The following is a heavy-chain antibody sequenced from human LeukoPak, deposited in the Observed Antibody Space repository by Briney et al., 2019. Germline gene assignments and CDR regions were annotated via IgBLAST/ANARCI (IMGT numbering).Heavy chain of an antibody. D-gene: IGHD3-16*02. Sequence: GGSLRLSCAASGFTFSSYWMSWVRQAPGKGLEWVANIKQDGSEKYYVDSVKGRFTISRDNAKNSLYLQMNSLRAEDTAVYYCARDQGVYDYVWGSYRLFDYWGQGTLVTVSS. CDR3: ARDQGVYDYVWGSYRLFDY. CDR2: IKQDGSEK. V-gene: IGHV3-7*01. J-gene: IGHJ4*02. CDR1: GFTFSSYW.